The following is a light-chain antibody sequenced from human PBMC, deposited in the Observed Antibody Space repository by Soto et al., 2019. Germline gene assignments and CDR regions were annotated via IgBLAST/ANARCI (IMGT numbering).Light chain of an antibody. CDR3: QKYHSAPRT. J-gene: IGKJ1*01. Sequence: DIQMTQSPSTLSASVGDRVTITCRASQSISSWLAWYQQKPGKAPKLLIYDASSLESGVPSRFSGSGSGTEFTLTISSLQPDDIATYYCQKYHSAPRTFGQGTKVDIK. CDR1: QSISSW. V-gene: IGKV1-5*01. CDR2: DAS.